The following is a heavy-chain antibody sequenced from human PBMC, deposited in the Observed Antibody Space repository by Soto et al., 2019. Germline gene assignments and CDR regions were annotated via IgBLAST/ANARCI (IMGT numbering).Heavy chain of an antibody. CDR3: AREGTGGGSGYYYYYGMDV. D-gene: IGHD3-10*01. J-gene: IGHJ6*02. Sequence: GGSLRLSCAASGFSLSDYWMHWVRQVPGKGLLWVSRISVGGRDTTYADSVKGRLTISRDNAKNTLYLQMNSLRAEDTAVYYCAREGTGGGSGYYYYYGMDVWGQGTTVTGSS. CDR2: ISVGGRDT. CDR1: GFSLSDYW. V-gene: IGHV3-74*03.